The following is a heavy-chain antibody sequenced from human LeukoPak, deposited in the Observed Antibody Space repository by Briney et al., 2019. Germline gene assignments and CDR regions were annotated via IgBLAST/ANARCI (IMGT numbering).Heavy chain of an antibody. D-gene: IGHD2-15*01. CDR3: ARDRNSGRKSWYYFDY. CDR1: GYTFTSYY. CDR2: INPSGGST. Sequence: ASVKVSCKASGYTFTSYYMHWVRQAPGQGLEWMGIINPSGGSTSYAQKFQGRVTMTRDTSTSTVYMELSSLRSEDTAVYYCARDRNSGRKSWYYFDYWGQGTLVTVSS. V-gene: IGHV1-46*01. J-gene: IGHJ4*02.